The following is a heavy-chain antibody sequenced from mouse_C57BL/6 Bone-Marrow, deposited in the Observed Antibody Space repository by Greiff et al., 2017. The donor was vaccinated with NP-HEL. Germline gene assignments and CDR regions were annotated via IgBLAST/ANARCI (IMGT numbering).Heavy chain of an antibody. CDR1: GYTFTSYW. V-gene: IGHV1-53*01. CDR2: INPSNGGT. Sequence: QVQLQQPGTELVKPGASVKLSCKASGYTFTSYWMHWVKQRPGQGLEWIGNINPSNGGTNYNEKFKSKATLTVDKSSSTAYMQLSSLTSEDSAVYYGARKGLLWSRWYFDVWGTGTTVTVSS. J-gene: IGHJ1*03. CDR3: ARKGLLWSRWYFDV. D-gene: IGHD2-10*01.